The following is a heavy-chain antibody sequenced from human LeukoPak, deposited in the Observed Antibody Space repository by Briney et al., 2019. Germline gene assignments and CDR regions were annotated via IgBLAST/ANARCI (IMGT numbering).Heavy chain of an antibody. V-gene: IGHV3-74*01. CDR3: ARVGATTRNSFDY. J-gene: IGHJ4*02. Sequence: GGSLRLSCAASGFTFSSYSMNWVRQAPGKGLVWVSRINSVGSSTNYADSVEGRFTISRDNAKNTLYLQMNSLRAEDTAVYYCARVGATTRNSFDYWGQGTLVTVSS. CDR2: INSVGSST. D-gene: IGHD2-15*01. CDR1: GFTFSSYS.